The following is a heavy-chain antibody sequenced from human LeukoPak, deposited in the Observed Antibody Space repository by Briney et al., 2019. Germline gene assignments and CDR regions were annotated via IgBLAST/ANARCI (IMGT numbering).Heavy chain of an antibody. CDR2: INPNSGGT. Sequence: ASVEVSCKASGYTFTGYYMHWVRQAPGQGLEWMGRINPNSGGTNYAQKLQGRVTMTRDTSISTAYMELSRLRSDDTAVYYCARDTSGSKPFDYWGQGTLVTVSS. D-gene: IGHD3-10*01. V-gene: IGHV1-2*06. J-gene: IGHJ4*02. CDR1: GYTFTGYY. CDR3: ARDTSGSKPFDY.